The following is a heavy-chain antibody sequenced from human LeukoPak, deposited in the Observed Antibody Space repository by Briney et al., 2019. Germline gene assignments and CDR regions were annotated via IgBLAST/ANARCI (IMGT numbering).Heavy chain of an antibody. CDR2: IYTSGST. Sequence: SETLSLTCTVSGGSISSGSYYWSWIRQPAGKGLEWIGRIYTSGSTNYNPSLKSRVTMSVDTSKNQFSLKLSSVTAADTAVYYCARDRGYCSSTSCNIWGQGTLVTVSS. V-gene: IGHV4-61*02. CDR1: GGSISSGSYY. J-gene: IGHJ4*02. CDR3: ARDRGYCSSTSCNI. D-gene: IGHD2-2*02.